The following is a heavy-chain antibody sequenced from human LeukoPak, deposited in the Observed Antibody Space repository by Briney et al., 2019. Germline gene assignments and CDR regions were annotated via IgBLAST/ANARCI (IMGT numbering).Heavy chain of an antibody. CDR2: ISSSSSYI. D-gene: IGHD2-2*01. Sequence: PGGSLRLSCAASGFTFSSYSMNWVRQAPGKGLEWVSSISSSSSYIYYADSAKGRFTISRDNAKNSLYLQMNSLRAEDTAVYYCARSPLGYCSSTSCYYFDYWGQGTLVTVSS. J-gene: IGHJ4*02. V-gene: IGHV3-21*01. CDR3: ARSPLGYCSSTSCYYFDY. CDR1: GFTFSSYS.